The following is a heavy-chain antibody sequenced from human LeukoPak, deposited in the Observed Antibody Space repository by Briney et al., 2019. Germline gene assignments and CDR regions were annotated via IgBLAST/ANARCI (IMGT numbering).Heavy chain of an antibody. V-gene: IGHV4-34*01. CDR3: ARLYYDAISGRDY. J-gene: IGHJ4*02. Sequence: PSETLSLTCAVYGGSFSGYYWSWIRQPPGKGLEWIGEINHSGSTNYNPSLKSRVTISVDTSKNQFSLKLSSVTAADTAVYYCARLYYDAISGRDYWGQGTLVTVSS. CDR1: GGSFSGYY. CDR2: INHSGST. D-gene: IGHD3-22*01.